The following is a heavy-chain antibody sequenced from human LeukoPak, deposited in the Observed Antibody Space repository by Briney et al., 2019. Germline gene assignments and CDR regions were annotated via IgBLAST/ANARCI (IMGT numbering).Heavy chain of an antibody. V-gene: IGHV3-33*01. CDR2: IYYDGGNK. CDR1: GFTFSRNG. CDR3: ARDLLYSGSYSWYFDL. D-gene: IGHD1-26*01. Sequence: PGGSLRLSYAASGFTFSRNGMHWVRQAPGKGLEWVALIYYDGGNKYYVDSVKGRFTISRDNSKNMLYLQMNSLRAEDTAVYYCARDLLYSGSYSWYFDLWGRGIPVTVSS. J-gene: IGHJ2*01.